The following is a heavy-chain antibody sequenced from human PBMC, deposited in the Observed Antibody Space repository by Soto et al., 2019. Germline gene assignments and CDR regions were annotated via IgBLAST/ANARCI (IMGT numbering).Heavy chain of an antibody. D-gene: IGHD3-9*01. CDR3: ARDKDWAFDY. CDR1: GFTFSSYS. V-gene: IGHV3-48*02. J-gene: IGHJ4*02. CDR2: IFTTGTTI. Sequence: GGSLRLSCVASGFTFSSYSMVWVRQAPGKGLEWVSYIFTTGTTIYYADSVKGRFTVSRDNAKNSVFLLLNSLSDEDTAVYYCARDKDWAFDYWGQGTPVTVS.